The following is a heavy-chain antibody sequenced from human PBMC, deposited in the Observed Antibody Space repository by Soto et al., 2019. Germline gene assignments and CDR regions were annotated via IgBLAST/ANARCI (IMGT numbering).Heavy chain of an antibody. CDR1: GYTFTSYG. V-gene: IGHV1-18*01. Sequence: ASVKVSCKASGYTFTSYGISWVRQAPGQGLEWMGWISAYNGNTNYAQKLQGRVTMTTDTSTSTAYMELRSLRSDDTAVYYCARIIVDYASRSNWFDPWRQGTLVTVSS. CDR2: ISAYNGNT. J-gene: IGHJ5*02. D-gene: IGHD4-17*01. CDR3: ARIIVDYASRSNWFDP.